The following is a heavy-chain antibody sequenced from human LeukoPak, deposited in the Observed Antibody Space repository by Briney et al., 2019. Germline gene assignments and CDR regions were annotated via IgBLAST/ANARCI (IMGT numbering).Heavy chain of an antibody. J-gene: IGHJ4*02. D-gene: IGHD6-13*01. CDR3: ARVLEAASFDY. CDR1: GFTFSSYS. Sequence: GGSLRLSCAASGFTFSSYSMNWVRQAPGKGLEWVSSISSSSSYIYYADSVKGRFTISRDNAKNSLYLQMNSLRPDDTAVYYCARVLEAASFDYWGQGTLVTVSS. V-gene: IGHV3-21*01. CDR2: ISSSSSYI.